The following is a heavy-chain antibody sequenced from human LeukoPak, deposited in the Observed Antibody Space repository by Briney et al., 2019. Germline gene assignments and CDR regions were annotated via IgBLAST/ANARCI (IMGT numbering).Heavy chain of an antibody. CDR2: ISSSGSTI. V-gene: IGHV3-48*03. J-gene: IGHJ6*02. CDR1: GFTFSSYE. CDR3: ARRPRQYGMDV. Sequence: PGGSLRLSCAASGFTFSSYEMNWVRQAPGKGLEWVSYISSSGSTIYYADSVKGRFTISRDNAKNSLYLQMNSLRAEDTAVYYCARRPRQYGMDVWGPGTTVTVSS.